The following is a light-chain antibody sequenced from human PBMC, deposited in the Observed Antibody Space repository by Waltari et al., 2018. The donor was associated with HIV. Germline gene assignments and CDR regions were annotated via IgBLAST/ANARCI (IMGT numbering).Light chain of an antibody. CDR3: SSWDDRLKGQGV. CDR2: NDN. CDR1: RSNIGSNT. Sequence: QSVLTQPPSASGTPGHRVTISCSGTRSNIGSNTVNWYQLLPGTAPKLLIYNDNERPPGVPGRFPGSRSGASASLAISGLQPEDESDYYCSSWDDRLKGQGVFGGGTKLTV. V-gene: IGLV1-44*01. J-gene: IGLJ3*02.